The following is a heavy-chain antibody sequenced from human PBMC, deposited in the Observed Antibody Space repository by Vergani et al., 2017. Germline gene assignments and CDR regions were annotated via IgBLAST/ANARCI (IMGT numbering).Heavy chain of an antibody. Sequence: QVQLQESGPGLVKPSETLSLTCTVSGGSISSYYWSWIRQPPGKGLEWIGYIYYSGSTNYNPSLKSRVTISVDTSKNQFSLKLSSVTAADTAVYYCAREKLEAAEDAFDIWGQGTTVTVSS. CDR3: AREKLEAAEDAFDI. CDR1: GGSISSYY. J-gene: IGHJ3*02. V-gene: IGHV4-59*01. D-gene: IGHD1-1*01. CDR2: IYYSGST.